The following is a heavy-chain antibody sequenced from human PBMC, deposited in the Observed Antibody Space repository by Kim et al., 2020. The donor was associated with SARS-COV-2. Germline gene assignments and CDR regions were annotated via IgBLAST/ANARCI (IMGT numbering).Heavy chain of an antibody. CDR1: GFTFSSYA. D-gene: IGHD6-13*01. J-gene: IGHJ4*02. Sequence: GGSLRLSCAASGFTFSSYAMSWVRQAPGKGLEWVSAISGSGGSTYYADSVKGRFTISRDNSKNTLYLQMNSLRAEDTAVYYCAKDPWGLYSSSWYGGQKDYWGQGTLVTVSS. V-gene: IGHV3-23*01. CDR2: ISGSGGST. CDR3: AKDPWGLYSSSWYGGQKDY.